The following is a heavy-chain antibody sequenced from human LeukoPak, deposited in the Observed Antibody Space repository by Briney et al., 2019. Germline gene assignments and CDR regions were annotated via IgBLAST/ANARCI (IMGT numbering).Heavy chain of an antibody. V-gene: IGHV3-66*01. CDR1: GFTVSSNY. J-gene: IGHJ4*02. D-gene: IGHD3-10*01. Sequence: GGSLRLSYAASGFTVSSNYMSWVRQAPGKGLEWVSVFYSGGTTSYADSVKGRFAISRDNSKNTLYLQMNSLRAEDTAVYYCAREQFDYFDYWGQGTLVTVSS. CDR2: FYSGGTT. CDR3: AREQFDYFDY.